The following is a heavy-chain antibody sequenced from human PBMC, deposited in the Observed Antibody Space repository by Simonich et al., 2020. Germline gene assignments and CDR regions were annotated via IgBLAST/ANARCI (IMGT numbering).Heavy chain of an antibody. CDR1: GFTFSSYS. D-gene: IGHD6-19*01. CDR3: ARWIAVAGTGAYGMDV. J-gene: IGHJ6*02. V-gene: IGHV3-21*01. Sequence: EVQLVESGGGLVKPGVSLRLSCAASGFTFSSYSMNWVRQAPGKGLEWVSSISSSSSYIYYADSVKGRFTISRSNAKYSLYRQMNSLRAEDTAVYYCARWIAVAGTGAYGMDVWGQGTTVTVSS. CDR2: ISSSSSYI.